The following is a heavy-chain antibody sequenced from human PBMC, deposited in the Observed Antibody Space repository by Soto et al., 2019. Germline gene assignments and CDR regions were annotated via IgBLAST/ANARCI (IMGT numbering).Heavy chain of an antibody. CDR3: ARQGYSSGWYDRPIYLDY. CDR1: GYSFTSYW. V-gene: IGHV5-51*01. D-gene: IGHD6-19*01. J-gene: IGHJ4*02. Sequence: PGESLKISCKGSGYSFTSYWIGWVRQMPGKGLEWMGIIYPGDSDTRYSPSFQGQVTISADKSISTAYLQWSSLKASDTAMYYCARQGYSSGWYDRPIYLDYWGQGTLVTVSS. CDR2: IYPGDSDT.